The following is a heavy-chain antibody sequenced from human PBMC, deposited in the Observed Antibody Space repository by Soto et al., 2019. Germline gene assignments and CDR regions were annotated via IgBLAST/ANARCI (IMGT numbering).Heavy chain of an antibody. Sequence: QVQLVQSGAEVKKPGASVKVSCKASGYTFTSYGISWVRQAPGQGLEWMGWISAYNGNTNYAQKLQGRVTMTTDTSTITAYMALRSPRSDDTAVYYCARSSGSAYWFDPWGQGTLVTVSS. CDR1: GYTFTSYG. V-gene: IGHV1-18*01. D-gene: IGHD6-6*01. CDR3: ARSSGSAYWFDP. CDR2: ISAYNGNT. J-gene: IGHJ5*02.